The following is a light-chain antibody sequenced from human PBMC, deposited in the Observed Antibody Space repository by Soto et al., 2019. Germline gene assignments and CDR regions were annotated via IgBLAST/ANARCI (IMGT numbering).Light chain of an antibody. V-gene: IGKV1D-16*01. Sequence: DIQMTQSPSSLSASVGDRVTISCRASRRIDNWLAWYQQQPGTAPKSLIYAASTLQSGVPSRFNGSGFGTEFTLTISSLRPEDFATYFRQQYSSFPYTFGLGTRLEI. CDR3: QQYSSFPYT. J-gene: IGKJ2*01. CDR1: RRIDNW. CDR2: AAS.